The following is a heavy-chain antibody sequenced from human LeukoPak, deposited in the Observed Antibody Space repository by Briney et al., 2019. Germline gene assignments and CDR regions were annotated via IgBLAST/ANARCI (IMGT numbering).Heavy chain of an antibody. D-gene: IGHD6-19*01. Sequence: SGTLSLTCAVSGGSISSSNWWSWVRQPPGKGLEWIGSIYYSGSTYYNPSLKSRVTISVDTSKNQFSLKLSSVTAADTAVYYCARGGSSGWPYYYYGMDVWSQGTTVTVSS. CDR3: ARGGSSGWPYYYYGMDV. V-gene: IGHV4-4*02. CDR1: GGSISSSNW. CDR2: IYYSGST. J-gene: IGHJ6*02.